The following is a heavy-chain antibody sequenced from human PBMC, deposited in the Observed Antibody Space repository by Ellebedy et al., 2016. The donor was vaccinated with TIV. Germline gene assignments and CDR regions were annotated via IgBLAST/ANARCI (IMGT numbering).Heavy chain of an antibody. D-gene: IGHD3-10*01. Sequence: SCXASGYTFTSYGISWIRQAPGKGLEWVSYISSSSSYTNYADSVKGRFTISRDNAKNSLYLQMNSLRAEDTAVYYCAREFFKGSGSYYNGTNWFDPWGQGTLVTVSS. J-gene: IGHJ5*02. CDR1: GYTFTSYG. V-gene: IGHV3-11*05. CDR2: ISSSSSYT. CDR3: AREFFKGSGSYYNGTNWFDP.